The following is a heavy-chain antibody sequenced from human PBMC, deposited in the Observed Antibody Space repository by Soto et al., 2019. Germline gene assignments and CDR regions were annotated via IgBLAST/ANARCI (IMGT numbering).Heavy chain of an antibody. CDR2: IYDNGIT. V-gene: IGHV4-31*03. CDR1: GGSISGGRYY. J-gene: IGHJ6*02. CDR3: TRDRGFGMDV. Sequence: QVPLQESGPGLVKPSQTLSLTCNVSGGSISGGRYYWNWIRQHTGKGLEWIGNIYDNGITYYNPSLENRVIISEDTSKIQSSLRLSSVTAADTAVYYCTRDRGFGMDVGGQGTTVTVSS.